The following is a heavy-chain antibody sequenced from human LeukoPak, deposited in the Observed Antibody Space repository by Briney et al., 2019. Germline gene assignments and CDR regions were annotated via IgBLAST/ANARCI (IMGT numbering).Heavy chain of an antibody. Sequence: PSETLSLTCTVSGGSISSYYWSWIRQPPGKGLEWIAYIYCSGRSTNYNPSLKSRVTISVDTSKNQFSLKLSSVTAADTAVYYCARRRGLFDFDYWGQGTLVTVSS. D-gene: IGHD3-10*02. CDR1: GGSISSYY. V-gene: IGHV4-59*08. J-gene: IGHJ4*02. CDR2: IYCSGRST. CDR3: ARRRGLFDFDY.